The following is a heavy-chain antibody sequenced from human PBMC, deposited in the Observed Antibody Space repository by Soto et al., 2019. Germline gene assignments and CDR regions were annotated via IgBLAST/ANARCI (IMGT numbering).Heavy chain of an antibody. CDR1: GFTFDDYA. CDR2: ISWNSGSI. CDR3: AKDRLTFGGVISNFDY. J-gene: IGHJ4*02. D-gene: IGHD3-16*02. V-gene: IGHV3-9*01. Sequence: GGSLRLSCAASGFTFDDYAMHWVRQAPGKGLEWVSGISWNSGSIGYADSVKGRFTISRDNAKNSLYLQMNSLRAEDTALYYCAKDRLTFGGVISNFDYWGQGTLVTVSS.